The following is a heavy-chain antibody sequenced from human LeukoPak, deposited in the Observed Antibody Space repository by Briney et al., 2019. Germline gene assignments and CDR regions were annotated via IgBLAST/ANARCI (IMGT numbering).Heavy chain of an antibody. J-gene: IGHJ4*02. CDR2: IYYSGST. V-gene: IGHV4-59*01. CDR3: ARGPYYFDY. CDR1: GGSISSYY. Sequence: PSETLSLTCTVSGGSISSYYWIWIRQPPGKGLVWIGYIYYSGSTNYNPSLKSRVTISVDTSKNQFSLKLSSVTAADTAVYYCARGPYYFDYWGQGTLVTVSS.